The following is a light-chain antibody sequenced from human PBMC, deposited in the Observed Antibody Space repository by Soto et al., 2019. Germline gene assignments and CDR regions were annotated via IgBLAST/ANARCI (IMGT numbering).Light chain of an antibody. Sequence: DIQMTQSPSSLSASVGDRVTITCQASQDSSNYLNWYQQKPGKAPKLLIYDASNLETGVPSRFSGSGSGTDFTFTISSLQPEDIATYYCQQYDNLPLTFGHGTKVDIK. CDR3: QQYDNLPLT. V-gene: IGKV1-33*01. J-gene: IGKJ3*01. CDR2: DAS. CDR1: QDSSNY.